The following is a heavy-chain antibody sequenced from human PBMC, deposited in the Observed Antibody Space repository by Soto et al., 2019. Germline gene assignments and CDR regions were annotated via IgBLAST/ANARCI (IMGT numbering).Heavy chain of an antibody. Sequence: GGSLRLSCAASGFTVSSNYMSWVRQAPGKGLEWVSVIYSGGSTYYADSVKGRFTISRDNSKNTLYLQMNSLRAEDTAVYYCARISSLLGYCSGGSCYWDYWGQGTLVTVSS. CDR1: GFTVSSNY. CDR3: ARISSLLGYCSGGSCYWDY. V-gene: IGHV3-53*01. CDR2: IYSGGST. D-gene: IGHD2-15*01. J-gene: IGHJ4*02.